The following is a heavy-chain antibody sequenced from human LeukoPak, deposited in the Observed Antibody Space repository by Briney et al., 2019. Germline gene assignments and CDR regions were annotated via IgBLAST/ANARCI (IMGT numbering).Heavy chain of an antibody. V-gene: IGHV3-74*01. D-gene: IGHD3-22*01. J-gene: IGHJ4*02. CDR1: GFTVSSNY. CDR2: INTDGSST. Sequence: GGSLRLSCAASGFTVSSNYMSWVRQAPGKGLVWVSRINTDGSSTSYADSVKGRFTISRDNAKNTLYLQMNSLRAEDTAVYYCARDTYDSSGYYYGPFDYWGQGTLVTVSS. CDR3: ARDTYDSSGYYYGPFDY.